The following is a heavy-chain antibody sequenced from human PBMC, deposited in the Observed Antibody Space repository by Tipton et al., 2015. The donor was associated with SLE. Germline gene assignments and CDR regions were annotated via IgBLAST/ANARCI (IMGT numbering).Heavy chain of an antibody. V-gene: IGHV4-59*01. CDR2: IYNSGST. CDR1: GGSMRTYY. D-gene: IGHD1-1*01. CDR3: ARGDPQGLEPFDY. J-gene: IGHJ4*02. Sequence: TLSLTCTVSGGSMRTYYWSWIRQPPGKGLERIGYIYNSGSTNYNPSLRSRVTISVDKSKNQLSLQLSSVTTADTAVYYCARGDPQGLEPFDYWGQGTLGTFAS.